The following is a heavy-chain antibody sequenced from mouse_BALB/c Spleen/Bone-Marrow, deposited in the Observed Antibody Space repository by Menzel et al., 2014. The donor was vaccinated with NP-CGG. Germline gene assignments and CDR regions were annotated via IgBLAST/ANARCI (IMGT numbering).Heavy chain of an antibody. CDR2: IDPANGNT. J-gene: IGHJ4*01. CDR3: ARWEYYAMDY. V-gene: IGHV14-3*02. Sequence: EVKLQESGAELVKPGASVKLSCIASGFNIKDTYMHWVKQRPEQGLEWIGRIDPANGNTKYDPKFQGKATITADTSSNTAYLQLSSLTSEDTAVYYCARWEYYAMDYWGRGTSVTVSS. D-gene: IGHD4-1*01. CDR1: GFNIKDTY.